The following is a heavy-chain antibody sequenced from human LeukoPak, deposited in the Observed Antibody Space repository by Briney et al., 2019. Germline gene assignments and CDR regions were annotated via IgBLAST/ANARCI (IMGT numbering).Heavy chain of an antibody. Sequence: SVKVSCKASGGTFSSYAISWVRQAPGQGLEWMGGIIPIFGTANYAQKFQGRVTITADKSTSTAYMALSSLRSEDTAVYYCAGSSGWYPTYYFDYWGQGTLVTVSS. V-gene: IGHV1-69*06. J-gene: IGHJ4*02. D-gene: IGHD6-19*01. CDR3: AGSSGWYPTYYFDY. CDR2: IIPIFGTA. CDR1: GGTFSSYA.